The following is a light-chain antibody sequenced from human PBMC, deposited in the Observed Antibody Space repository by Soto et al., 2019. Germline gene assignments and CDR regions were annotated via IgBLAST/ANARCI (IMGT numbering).Light chain of an antibody. CDR3: QQYDTYPAT. Sequence: DIQMTQSPSTLSASVGDRVTITCRASQSISGRLAWFQQKPGKAPKVVIYKASSLESGVPSRFSGSGSGTEFTLTINSLEPDDFATYYCQQYDTYPATFGQGTKVEIK. CDR2: KAS. CDR1: QSISGR. J-gene: IGKJ1*01. V-gene: IGKV1-5*03.